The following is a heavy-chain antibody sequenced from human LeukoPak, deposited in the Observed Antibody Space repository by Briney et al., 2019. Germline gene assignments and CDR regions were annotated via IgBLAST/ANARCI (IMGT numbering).Heavy chain of an antibody. CDR2: INPSGGST. J-gene: IGHJ3*02. CDR3: ARALRVAGGAFDI. V-gene: IGHV1-46*01. D-gene: IGHD6-19*01. Sequence: ASVKVSCKASGYTFTNYYMHWVRQAPGQGLEWMGIINPSGGSTSYAQKFQGRVTMTRDTSTSTVYMELSSLRSEDTAVYYCARALRVAGGAFDIWGQGTMVTVSS. CDR1: GYTFTNYY.